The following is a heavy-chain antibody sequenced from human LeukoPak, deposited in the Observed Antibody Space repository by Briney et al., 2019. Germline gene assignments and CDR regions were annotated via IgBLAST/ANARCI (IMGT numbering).Heavy chain of an antibody. D-gene: IGHD3-10*01. CDR2: ISNVGVRT. J-gene: IGHJ1*01. CDR3: AKGTYYYDSGSYLECFGED. V-gene: IGHV3-23*01. CDR1: GLTFSSYA. Sequence: SGGSLRLSCAPSGLTFSSYAMSWVRQAPGQGLEWVSTISNVGVRTYYANSVKGRFTISRDNSKSTLYLQMNTLRAEDTAVYYCAKGTYYYDSGSYLECFGEDWGQGTLVRVSS.